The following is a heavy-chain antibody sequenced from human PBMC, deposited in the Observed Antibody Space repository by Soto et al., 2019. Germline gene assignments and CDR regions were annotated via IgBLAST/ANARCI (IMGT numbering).Heavy chain of an antibody. V-gene: IGHV4-31*03. D-gene: IGHD3-22*01. J-gene: IGHJ3*02. CDR1: GDSISRIDYY. CDR3: AREGGSSDSGCYLMRGAFDI. Sequence: SETLSLTCSVSGDSISRIDYYWTWIRQHPEKGLEWIGNIYFRGNTYYSPSLESRLTISVDTSKNQFSLKLTSVTAADTPVYYCAREGGSSDSGCYLMRGAFDIWGEGTMVTVS. CDR2: IYFRGNT.